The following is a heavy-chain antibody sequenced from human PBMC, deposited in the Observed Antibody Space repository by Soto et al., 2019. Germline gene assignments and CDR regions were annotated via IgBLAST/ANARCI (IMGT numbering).Heavy chain of an antibody. CDR1: GGSISSSSYY. D-gene: IGHD4-17*01. V-gene: IGHV4-39*01. CDR2: IYYSGST. Sequence: QLQLQESGPGLVKPSETLSLTCTVSGGSISSSSYYWGWIRQPPGKGLEWIGSIYYSGSTYYNPSLKSRVTISVDTSKNQFSLKLSSVTAADTAVYYCARHGLYGDYSSIDYWGQGTLVTVSS. J-gene: IGHJ4*02. CDR3: ARHGLYGDYSSIDY.